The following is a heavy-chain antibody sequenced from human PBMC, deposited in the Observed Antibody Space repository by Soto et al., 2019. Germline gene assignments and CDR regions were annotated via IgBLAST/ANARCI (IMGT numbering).Heavy chain of an antibody. Sequence: PSETLSLTCTVSDGSISSGDYYWSWIRQPPGKGLEWIGYIYYSGSTYYNPSLKSRVTISVDTSKNQFSLKLSSVTAADTAVYYCARGQRGVYSGYDWDPYYFDYWGQGTLVTVSS. J-gene: IGHJ4*02. CDR1: DGSISSGDYY. V-gene: IGHV4-30-4*01. CDR3: ARGQRGVYSGYDWDPYYFDY. CDR2: IYYSGST. D-gene: IGHD5-12*01.